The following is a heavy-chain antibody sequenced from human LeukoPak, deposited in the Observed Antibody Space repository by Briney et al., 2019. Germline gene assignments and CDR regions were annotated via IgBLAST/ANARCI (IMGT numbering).Heavy chain of an antibody. J-gene: IGHJ4*02. CDR2: IYYSGST. Sequence: SETLSLTCTVSGGSISSSSYYWGWIRQPPGKGLEWMGSIYYSGSTYYNPSLKSRVTISVDTSKNQFSLKLSSVTAADTAVYYCARHYYGSGSYYDYWGQGTLVTVSS. D-gene: IGHD3-10*01. CDR3: ARHYYGSGSYYDY. CDR1: GGSISSSSYY. V-gene: IGHV4-39*07.